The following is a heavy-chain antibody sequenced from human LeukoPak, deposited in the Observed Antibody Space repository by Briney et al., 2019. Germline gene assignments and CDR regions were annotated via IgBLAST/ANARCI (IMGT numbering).Heavy chain of an antibody. J-gene: IGHJ5*02. CDR1: GFTFSRYN. V-gene: IGHV3-48*01. CDR3: AKDSDWANWFDP. CDR2: INSGITSI. D-gene: IGHD3-9*01. Sequence: GGSLRLSCAASGFTFSRYNMNWVRQAPGKGLEWVSHINSGITSIRYADSVKGRFTISRDNARNSLYLQMNSLRPDDTAVYYCAKDSDWANWFDPWGQGTLVTVSA.